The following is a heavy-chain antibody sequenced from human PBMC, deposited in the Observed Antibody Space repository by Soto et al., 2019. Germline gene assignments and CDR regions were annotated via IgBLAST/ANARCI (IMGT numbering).Heavy chain of an antibody. CDR3: ARQGGSSGWYYYYGMDV. V-gene: IGHV4-39*01. D-gene: IGHD6-19*01. J-gene: IGHJ6*02. CDR2: IYYSGST. CDR1: GGSISSSSYY. Sequence: QLQLQESGPGLVKPSETLSLTCTVSGGSISSSSYYWGWIRQPPGKGLEWIGSIYYSGSTYYNPSLKSRVTISVDTSKNQFSLKLSSVTAADTAVYYCARQGGSSGWYYYYGMDVWGQGTTVTVSS.